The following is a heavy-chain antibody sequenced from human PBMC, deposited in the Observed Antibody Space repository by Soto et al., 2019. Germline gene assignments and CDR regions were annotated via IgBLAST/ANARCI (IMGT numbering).Heavy chain of an antibody. J-gene: IGHJ4*02. V-gene: IGHV3-23*01. Sequence: EVQLLESGGGLVHPGGSLRLSCTASGFTFNHYAMSWVRQAPGKGLEWVSAISGSGDKTYHADSLKGRLAISRDNSNNTLFVQLNNLSANDMAVYYCAKDRGAFWGFTNWGLGTLVTVSS. CDR1: GFTFNHYA. CDR2: ISGSGDKT. D-gene: IGHD3-10*01. CDR3: AKDRGAFWGFTN.